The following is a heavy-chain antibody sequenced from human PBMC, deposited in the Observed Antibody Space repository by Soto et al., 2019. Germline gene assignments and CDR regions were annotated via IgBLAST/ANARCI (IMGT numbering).Heavy chain of an antibody. Sequence: ASVKVSCKAPGFTFTSSAVQWVRQARGQRLEWIGWIVVGSGNTNYAQKFQERVTITRDMSTSTAYMELSSLRSEDTAVYYCAADTLVVITTSYYYYYGMDVWGQGTTVTVSS. CDR1: GFTFTSSA. D-gene: IGHD3-22*01. CDR3: AADTLVVITTSYYYYYGMDV. CDR2: IVVGSGNT. V-gene: IGHV1-58*01. J-gene: IGHJ6*02.